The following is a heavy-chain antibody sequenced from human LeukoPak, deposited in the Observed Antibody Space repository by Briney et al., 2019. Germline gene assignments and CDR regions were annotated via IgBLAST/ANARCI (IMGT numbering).Heavy chain of an antibody. D-gene: IGHD6-6*01. Sequence: GRSLRLSCADSGFTFSTYAMHWVRQAPGKGLEWVAVMSYDGRNEYYADSVKGRFTISRDNAKNTLYLQMGSLRAEDMAVYYCAREASIVVRCSDYWGQGTLVTVSS. CDR1: GFTFSTYA. J-gene: IGHJ4*02. CDR3: AREASIVVRCSDY. CDR2: MSYDGRNE. V-gene: IGHV3-30*14.